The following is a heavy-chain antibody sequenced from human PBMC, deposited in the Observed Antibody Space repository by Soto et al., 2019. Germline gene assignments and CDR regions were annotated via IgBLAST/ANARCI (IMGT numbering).Heavy chain of an antibody. V-gene: IGHV1-3*01. J-gene: IGHJ4*02. CDR3: ARIPACGTCYTDIAL. Sequence: ASVKVSCKASGYTFTSYAMHWVRQAPGQRLEWMGWINAGNGNTKYSQKFQGRVTITRDTSASTAYMELSSLRSEDTAVYYCARIPACGTCYTDIALWGQGTLVTVSS. CDR2: INAGNGNT. CDR1: GYTFTSYA. D-gene: IGHD2-2*02.